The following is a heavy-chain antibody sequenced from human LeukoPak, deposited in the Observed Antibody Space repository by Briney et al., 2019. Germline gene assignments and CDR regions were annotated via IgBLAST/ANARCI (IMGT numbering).Heavy chain of an antibody. CDR2: ISYDGRNK. CDR3: AKGGCSSTSCYIDYYYGMDV. J-gene: IGHJ6*02. D-gene: IGHD2-2*02. Sequence: QPGSSLRLSCAASGFTFSTYGMHGARQAPGKGLVGLAVISYDGRNKYYANSVKGRLTISRDNSKNTLYLQMNSLRAEDTAVYYCAKGGCSSTSCYIDYYYGMDVWGQGTTVTVSS. V-gene: IGHV3-30*18. CDR1: GFTFSTYG.